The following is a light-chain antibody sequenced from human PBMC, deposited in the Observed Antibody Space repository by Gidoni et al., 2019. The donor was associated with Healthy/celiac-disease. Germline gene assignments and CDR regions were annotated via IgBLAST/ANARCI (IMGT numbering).Light chain of an antibody. CDR3: QQSYSTPLVT. J-gene: IGKJ1*01. CDR2: AAS. Sequence: DIQVAPASSSLSASVGDRVTITCRASQSISSYLNWYQQKPGKAPKLLIYAASSLQSGVPSRFSGSGSGTDFTLTISSLQPEDFATYYCQQSYSTPLVTFXQXTKVXIK. CDR1: QSISSY. V-gene: IGKV1-39*01.